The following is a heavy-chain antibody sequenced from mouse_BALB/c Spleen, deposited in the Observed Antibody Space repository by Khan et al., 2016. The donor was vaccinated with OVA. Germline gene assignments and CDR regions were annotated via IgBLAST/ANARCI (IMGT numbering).Heavy chain of an antibody. CDR2: INPNNGDS. Sequence: VQLQQSGAELVKTGASVKLSCKASGYTFSSYYLYWVKQRPGQGLEWIGEINPNNGDSNFNEKFKSKATLTVDKFSYTADMQLSSLTSEDSAVYYCTRSGYGAFAYWGQGTLVTVSA. V-gene: IGHV1S81*02. J-gene: IGHJ3*01. CDR1: GYTFSSYY. D-gene: IGHD1-1*02. CDR3: TRSGYGAFAY.